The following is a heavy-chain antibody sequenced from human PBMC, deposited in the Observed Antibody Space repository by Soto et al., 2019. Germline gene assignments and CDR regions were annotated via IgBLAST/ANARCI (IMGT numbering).Heavy chain of an antibody. Sequence: SVKVSCKASGYTFTSYDINWVRQATGQGLEWMGWITPFNGNTNYAQKFQDRVTITRDRSMSTGYMELSSLRSDDTAMYYCAVTLAGTHAPNGMDVWGQGTTVTVSS. J-gene: IGHJ6*02. D-gene: IGHD3-10*01. CDR3: AVTLAGTHAPNGMDV. CDR1: GYTFTSYD. V-gene: IGHV1-45*02. CDR2: ITPFNGNT.